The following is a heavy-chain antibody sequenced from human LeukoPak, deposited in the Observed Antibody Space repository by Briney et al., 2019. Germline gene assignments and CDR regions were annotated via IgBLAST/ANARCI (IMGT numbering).Heavy chain of an antibody. CDR3: ARDQASRSDKIAAAGTGDP. CDR1: GGSISSYY. CDR2: IYYSGGA. V-gene: IGHV4-59*12. J-gene: IGHJ5*02. Sequence: SETLSLTCTVSGGSISSYYWSWLRQPPGKALEWIGRIYYSGGADFNPSLQSRVTISVDTSKNEFSLKVRSVTAADTAVYYCARDQASRSDKIAAAGTGDPWGQGTLVTVSS. D-gene: IGHD6-13*01.